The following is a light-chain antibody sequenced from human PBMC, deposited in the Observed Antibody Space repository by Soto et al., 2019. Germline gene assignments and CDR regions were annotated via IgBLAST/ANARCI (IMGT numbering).Light chain of an antibody. CDR1: QSVLKSSNNKDY. CDR3: QQYHSTPRA. V-gene: IGKV4-1*01. CDR2: WAS. J-gene: IGKJ1*01. Sequence: DIVMTQSPDSLAVSLGERATINCKSSQSVLKSSNNKDYLAWFQQKPGQPPKLLIYWASTRESRVPDRFSGSGSGTDFTLTVRSLQAEDVAVYFCQQYHSTPRAFGQGTKGEI.